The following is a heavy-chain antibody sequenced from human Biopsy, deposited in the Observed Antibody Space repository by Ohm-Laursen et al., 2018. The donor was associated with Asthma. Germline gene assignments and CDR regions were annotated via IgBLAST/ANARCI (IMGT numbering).Heavy chain of an antibody. Sequence: SETLSPTCSVSGASISQYYWSWIRQHPVKGLEWIGYIYYSGSTYYNPSLKSRVSISLDTSKNQFSLSLTSVTAADTAVYYCARTTYGDDGFDPWGQGTLVTVSS. J-gene: IGHJ5*02. D-gene: IGHD4-17*01. CDR2: IYYSGST. CDR3: ARTTYGDDGFDP. CDR1: GASISQYY. V-gene: IGHV4-59*06.